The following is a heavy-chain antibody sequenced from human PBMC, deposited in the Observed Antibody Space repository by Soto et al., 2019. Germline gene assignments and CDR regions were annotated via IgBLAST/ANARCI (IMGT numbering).Heavy chain of an antibody. D-gene: IGHD3-22*01. V-gene: IGHV3-49*03. CDR2: IRSKAYGGTT. J-gene: IGHJ4*02. CDR1: GFTFGDYA. CDR3: TRDLDHYYDSSGYLVPDY. Sequence: AGGSLRLSCTASGFTFGDYAMSWFRQAPGKGLEWVGFIRSKAYGGTTEYAASVKGRFTISRDDSKSIAYLQMNSLKTEDTAVYYCTRDLDHYYDSSGYLVPDYWGQGTLVTVSS.